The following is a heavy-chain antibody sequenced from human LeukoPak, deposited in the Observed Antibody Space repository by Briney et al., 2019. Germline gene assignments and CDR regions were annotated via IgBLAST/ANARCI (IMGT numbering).Heavy chain of an antibody. J-gene: IGHJ4*02. D-gene: IGHD3-10*01. Sequence: GGSLRLSCAASGFAFSASAMHWVRQASGKGLEWVGRIRSKAHSSLTAYAPSVKGRFAISRDDSKNTAYLQINSLKTEDTAVYYCTTFEAASGTYYNLGYWGQGTLVTVSS. CDR1: GFAFSASA. V-gene: IGHV3-73*01. CDR3: TTFEAASGTYYNLGY. CDR2: IRSKAHSSLT.